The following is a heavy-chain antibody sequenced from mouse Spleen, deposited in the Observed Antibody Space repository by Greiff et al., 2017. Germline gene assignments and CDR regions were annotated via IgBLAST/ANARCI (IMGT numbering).Heavy chain of an antibody. J-gene: IGHJ3*01. V-gene: IGHV3-1*02. CDR3: ARKDYRYDVAY. CDR1: GYSITSGYS. Sequence: EVQVVESGPDLVKPSQSLSLTCTVTGYSITSGYSWHXIRQFPGNKLEWMGYIHYSGSTNYNPSLKSRISITRDTSKNQFFLQLNSVTTEDTATYYCARKDYRYDVAYWGQGTLVTVSA. D-gene: IGHD2-14*01. CDR2: IHYSGST.